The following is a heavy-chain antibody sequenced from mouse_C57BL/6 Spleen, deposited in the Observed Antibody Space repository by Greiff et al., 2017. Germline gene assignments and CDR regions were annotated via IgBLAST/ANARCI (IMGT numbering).Heavy chain of an antibody. Sequence: VQLKQSGPGLVKPSQSLSLTCSVTGYSITSGYYWNWIRQFPGNKLEWMGYISYDGSNNYNPSLKNRISITRDTSKNQFFLKLNSVTTEDTATYYCARAYDYDPAWFAYWGQGTLVTVSA. CDR1: GYSITSGYY. J-gene: IGHJ3*01. V-gene: IGHV3-6*01. CDR2: ISYDGSN. CDR3: ARAYDYDPAWFAY. D-gene: IGHD2-4*01.